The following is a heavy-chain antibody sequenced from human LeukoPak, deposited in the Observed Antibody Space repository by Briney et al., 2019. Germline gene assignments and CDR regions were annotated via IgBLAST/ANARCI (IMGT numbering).Heavy chain of an antibody. J-gene: IGHJ5*02. Sequence: PSETLSLTCTVSGGSISSYYWSWIRQPAGKGLEWIGRIYTSGSTNYNPSLKSRVTISVDKSKSQFSLKLSSVTAADTAVYYCARSSVADPYNWFDPWGQGTLVTVSS. CDR3: ARSSVADPYNWFDP. CDR1: GGSISSYY. V-gene: IGHV4-4*07. CDR2: IYTSGST. D-gene: IGHD6-19*01.